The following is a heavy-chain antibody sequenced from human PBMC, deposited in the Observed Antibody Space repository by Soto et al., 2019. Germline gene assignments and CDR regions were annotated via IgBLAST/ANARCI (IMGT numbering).Heavy chain of an antibody. CDR1: GYSFTSYW. Sequence: PGESLKISCKGSGYSFTSYWIGWVRQMPGKGLEWMGIIYPGDSDTRYSPSFQGQVTISADKSISTAYLQWSSLKASDTAMYYCASLKMVRGVKYYFDYWGQGTLVTVSS. V-gene: IGHV5-51*01. CDR3: ASLKMVRGVKYYFDY. CDR2: IYPGDSDT. J-gene: IGHJ4*02. D-gene: IGHD3-10*01.